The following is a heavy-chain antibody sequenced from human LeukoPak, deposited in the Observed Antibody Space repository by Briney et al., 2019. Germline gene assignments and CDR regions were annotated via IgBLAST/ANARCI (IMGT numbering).Heavy chain of an antibody. Sequence: ASVKVSCKASGYTFTSYGISWVRQAPGQGLEWMGWISAYNGNTNYAQKLQGRVTMTEDTSTDTAYMELSSLRSEDTAVYYCATDLRLDCSSTSCYIRWGQGTLVTVSS. CDR2: ISAYNGNT. V-gene: IGHV1-18*01. CDR1: GYTFTSYG. J-gene: IGHJ4*02. D-gene: IGHD2-2*02. CDR3: ATDLRLDCSSTSCYIR.